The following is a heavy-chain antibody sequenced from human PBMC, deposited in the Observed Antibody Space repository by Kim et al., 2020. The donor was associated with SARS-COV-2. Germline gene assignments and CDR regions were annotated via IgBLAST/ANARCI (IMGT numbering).Heavy chain of an antibody. J-gene: IGHJ4*02. CDR1: GASISSYY. CDR2: VYYSGIT. Sequence: SETLSLTCSVSGASISSYYWNWIRQPPGKGLVWIGYVYYSGITDYNPSLKRRVTISVDTSKKQFSLKLNSVTAADTAVYYCARGAHYGSGATLDYWGQGTLVTVSS. V-gene: IGHV4-59*01. D-gene: IGHD3-10*01. CDR3: ARGAHYGSGATLDY.